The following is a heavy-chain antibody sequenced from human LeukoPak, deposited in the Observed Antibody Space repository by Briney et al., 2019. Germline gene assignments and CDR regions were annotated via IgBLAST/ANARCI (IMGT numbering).Heavy chain of an antibody. CDR3: ATSPEYCSGGHCYRFDH. D-gene: IGHD2-15*01. V-gene: IGHV4-59*08. Sequence: SETLSLTCTVSGGSMNTHYWSWIRQPPGTGLEWIGSIYYTGITTYNLSLQSRVTVSVDMSKNQFSLRLTSVTAADTAVYYCATSPEYCSGGHCYRFDHWGQGSLVTVSS. CDR2: IYYTGIT. J-gene: IGHJ4*02. CDR1: GGSMNTHY.